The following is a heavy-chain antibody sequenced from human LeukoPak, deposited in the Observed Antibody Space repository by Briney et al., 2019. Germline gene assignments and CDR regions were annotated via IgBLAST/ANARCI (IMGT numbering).Heavy chain of an antibody. V-gene: IGHV3-30*14. D-gene: IGHD6-6*01. Sequence: GGSLRLSCAASGFTFSSYAMHWVRQAPGEGLEWVAVISYGGSNGYYADSVKGRFTISRDNSKNTLYLQMNSLRAEDTAVYYCARAGYSSSFFHYFDYWGQGTLVTVSS. CDR1: GFTFSSYA. J-gene: IGHJ4*02. CDR2: ISYGGSNG. CDR3: ARAGYSSSFFHYFDY.